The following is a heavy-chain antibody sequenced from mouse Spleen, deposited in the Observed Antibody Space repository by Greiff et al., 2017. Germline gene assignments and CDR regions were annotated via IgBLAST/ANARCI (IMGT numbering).Heavy chain of an antibody. V-gene: IGHV1-42*01. CDR2: INPSTGGT. CDR3: AREGAGPFAY. Sequence: EVQLQQSGPELVKPGASVKISCKASGYSFTGYYMNWVKQSPEKSLEWIGEINPSTGGTTYNQKFKAKATLTVDKSSSTAYMQLKSLTSEDSAVYYCAREGAGPFAYWCQGTLVTVSA. J-gene: IGHJ3*01. CDR1: GYSFTGYY.